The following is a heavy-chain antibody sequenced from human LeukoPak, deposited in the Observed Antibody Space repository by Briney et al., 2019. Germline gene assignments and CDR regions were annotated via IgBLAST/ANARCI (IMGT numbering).Heavy chain of an antibody. CDR1: GFTFSSYD. CDR2: ISSSGRRK. J-gene: IGHJ4*02. Sequence: GSLRLSCAVSGFTFSSYDMNWVRQAPGKGLEWIAYISSSGRRKSHAESVEGRFTISRDNARNTLFLQMNSLRAEDTAVYYCARGPSGYHNTGGQGTLVTVSS. CDR3: ARGPSGYHNT. V-gene: IGHV3-48*03. D-gene: IGHD5-12*01.